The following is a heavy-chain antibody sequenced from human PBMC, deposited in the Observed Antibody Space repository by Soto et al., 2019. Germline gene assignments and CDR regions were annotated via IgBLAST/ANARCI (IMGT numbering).Heavy chain of an antibody. CDR2: ISGSGGST. V-gene: IGHV3-23*01. CDR3: AKVNGSGISLPAY. D-gene: IGHD3-10*01. CDR1: GFTFSSYA. J-gene: IGHJ4*02. Sequence: GGSLRLACAASGFTFSSYAMSWVRQAPGKGLEWVSAISGSGGSTYYADSVKGRFTISRDNSKNTLYLQMNSLRAEDTAVYYCAKVNGSGISLPAYWGQGTLVTVSS.